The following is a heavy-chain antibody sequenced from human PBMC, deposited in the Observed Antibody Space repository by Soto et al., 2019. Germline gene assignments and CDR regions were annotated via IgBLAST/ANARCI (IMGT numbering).Heavy chain of an antibody. D-gene: IGHD3-16*01. CDR2: ISSSSSYI. CDR3: ARAQGGNYYYYYMDV. CDR1: GFTFSSYS. Sequence: GGSLRLSCAASGFTFSSYSMNWVRQAPGKGLEWVSSISSSSSYIYYADSVKGRFTISRDNAKNSLYLQMNSLRAEDTAVYYCARAQGGNYYYYYMDVWGKGTTVTVSS. J-gene: IGHJ6*03. V-gene: IGHV3-21*01.